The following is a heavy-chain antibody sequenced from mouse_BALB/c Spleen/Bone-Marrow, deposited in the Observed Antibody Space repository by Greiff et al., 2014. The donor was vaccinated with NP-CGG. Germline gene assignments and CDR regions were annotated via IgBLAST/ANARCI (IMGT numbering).Heavy chain of an antibody. V-gene: IGHV1-80*01. D-gene: IGHD2-14*01. CDR3: TRMRDYRGDGAFDY. Sequence: QVQLQQSGAELVRPGSSVKISCKASGYAFSSYWMNWVKQRPGQGLEWIGQIYPGDGDTNYNGKFKGKATLTADKSSSTAYMQLSSLTSEDSAVYFGTRMRDYRGDGAFDYWGQGTTLTVSS. CDR1: GYAFSSYW. CDR2: IYPGDGDT. J-gene: IGHJ2*01.